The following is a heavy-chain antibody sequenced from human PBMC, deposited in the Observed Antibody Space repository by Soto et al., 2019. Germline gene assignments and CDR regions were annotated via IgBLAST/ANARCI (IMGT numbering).Heavy chain of an antibody. CDR2: IIPISETT. Sequence: PVKVSCKASGGTFSSYAISWVRQAPGQGLEWMGGIIPISETTNYAQKFQGRVTITADESKSTAYMELSSLRSEDTAVYYCARSQGSSTSLEIYYYYYYGMDVWGQGTTVTVSS. D-gene: IGHD2-2*01. CDR3: ARSQGSSTSLEIYYYYYYGMDV. CDR1: GGTFSSYA. V-gene: IGHV1-69*13. J-gene: IGHJ6*02.